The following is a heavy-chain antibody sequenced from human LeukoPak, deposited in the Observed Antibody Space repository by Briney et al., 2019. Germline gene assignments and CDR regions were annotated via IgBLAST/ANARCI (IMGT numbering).Heavy chain of an antibody. J-gene: IGHJ4*02. CDR1: GYTFTVYY. CDR3: ARAPYSSSWYFAY. CDR2: INPNSGGT. V-gene: IGHV1-2*02. Sequence: ASVTVSFTASGYTFTVYYMHWVRQAPGQGLEWMGWINPNSGGTNYAQKFQGRVTMTRDTSISTAYMELSRLRSDDTAVYYCARAPYSSSWYFAYWGQGTLVTVSS. D-gene: IGHD6-13*01.